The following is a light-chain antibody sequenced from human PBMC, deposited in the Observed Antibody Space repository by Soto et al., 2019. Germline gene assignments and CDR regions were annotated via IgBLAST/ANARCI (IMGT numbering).Light chain of an antibody. V-gene: IGLV1-44*01. CDR1: SSNIGSNS. CDR3: AAWDDSLSGFV. J-gene: IGLJ1*01. Sequence: QSVLTQPPSASGTPGQRVTISCSGSSSNIGSNSVNWYQQLPGTAPKLLIYSNNQRPSGVPDRFSGSKSGTPASLAISGLQSEDEADYYCAAWDDSLSGFVFGTGTRSPS. CDR2: SNN.